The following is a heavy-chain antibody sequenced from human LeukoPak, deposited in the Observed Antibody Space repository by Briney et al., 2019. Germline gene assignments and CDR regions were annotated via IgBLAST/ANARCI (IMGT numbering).Heavy chain of an antibody. Sequence: GGSLRLSCAASGFTFSSYAMGWLRQAPGRGLEWVSGISGSGTYTFYADSVKGRFTISRDNSKNTLYLQMNSLRAEDTAVYYCAKDISGLGTAAQLWGQGTLVTVSS. CDR2: ISGSGTYT. CDR3: AKDISGLGTAAQL. V-gene: IGHV3-23*01. J-gene: IGHJ4*02. D-gene: IGHD3-16*01. CDR1: GFTFSSYA.